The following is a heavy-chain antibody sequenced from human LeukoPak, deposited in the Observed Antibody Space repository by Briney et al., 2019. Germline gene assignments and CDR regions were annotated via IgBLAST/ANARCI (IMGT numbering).Heavy chain of an antibody. CDR3: ARSGKQWLANYYYYYMDV. J-gene: IGHJ6*03. V-gene: IGHV3-20*04. CDR2: INWNGGST. Sequence: PGGSLRLSCAASGFTFSSYAMSWVRQAPGKGLEWVSGINWNGGSTGYADSVKGRFTISRDNAKNSLYLQMNSLRAEDTALYYCARSGKQWLANYYYYYMDVWGKGTTVTVSS. D-gene: IGHD6-19*01. CDR1: GFTFSSYA.